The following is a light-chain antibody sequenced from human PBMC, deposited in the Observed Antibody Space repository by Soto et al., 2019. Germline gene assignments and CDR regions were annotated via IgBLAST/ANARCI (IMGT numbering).Light chain of an antibody. CDR2: GAS. CDR1: QSGRSN. V-gene: IGKV3-15*01. CDR3: QQYYILPRT. Sequence: ILMPSSHARHCVSPGEVVTLSCRAGQSGRSNLAWYQQKPGQAPRLLIYGASTRATGIPARFSGSGSGTEFTLSISSLQSEDFAVYYCQQYYILPRTFGQGTKVEIK. J-gene: IGKJ1*01.